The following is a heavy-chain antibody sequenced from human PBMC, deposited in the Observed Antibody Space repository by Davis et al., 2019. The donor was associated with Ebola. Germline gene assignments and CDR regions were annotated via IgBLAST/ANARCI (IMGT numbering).Heavy chain of an antibody. CDR3: VKDSSNIWFDI. D-gene: IGHD2/OR15-2a*01. CDR2: ISSSSTSI. J-gene: IGHJ3*02. CDR1: GFTFNKYG. V-gene: IGHV3-48*01. Sequence: GESLKISCAASGFTFNKYGMHWVRQAPGKGLEWVSYISSSSTSILYADSVKGRFTISRDNSRGTLYLQMNSLRVEDSAIYYCVKDSSNIWFDIWGQGTLVTVSS.